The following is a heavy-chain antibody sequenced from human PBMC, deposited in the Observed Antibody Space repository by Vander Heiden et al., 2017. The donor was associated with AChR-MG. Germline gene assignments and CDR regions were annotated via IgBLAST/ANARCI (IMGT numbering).Heavy chain of an antibody. Sequence: QVQLVQSGAEVKKPGASVKVSCKASGYTFTGYSLHWVRQAPGQGLEWMGRINPNSGGTNYAQKFQGRGTMTRDTSISTAYMELRRLRSEETAVYYCARVRVQAAAGTNQYYYMDVWGKGTTVTVSS. CDR1: GYTFTGYS. D-gene: IGHD6-13*01. V-gene: IGHV1-2*06. CDR3: ARVRVQAAAGTNQYYYMDV. J-gene: IGHJ6*03. CDR2: INPNSGGT.